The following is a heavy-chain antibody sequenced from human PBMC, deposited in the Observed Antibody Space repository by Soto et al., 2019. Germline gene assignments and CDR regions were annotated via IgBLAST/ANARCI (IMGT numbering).Heavy chain of an antibody. CDR3: ARGDSTDCSNGVCSFFYNHDMDV. V-gene: IGHV1-2*04. Sequence: ASVKVSCKASGYSFTDYHIHWVRQAPGQGLEWLGRINPKSGGTTTAQKFQGWVTMPTDTSISTASMELTRLTSDDTAIYYCARGDSTDCSNGVCSFFYNHDMDVWGQGTTVTVSS. J-gene: IGHJ6*02. CDR1: GYSFTDYH. D-gene: IGHD2-8*01. CDR2: INPKSGGT.